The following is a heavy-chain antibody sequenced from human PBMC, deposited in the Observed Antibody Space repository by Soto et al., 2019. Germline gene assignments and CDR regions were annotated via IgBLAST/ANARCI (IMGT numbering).Heavy chain of an antibody. CDR1: GGSFSGYY. D-gene: IGHD3-3*01. CDR3: ARKITIFGVVIMRKTPNWFDP. CDR2: INHSGST. Sequence: SETLSLTCAVYGGSFSGYYWSWIRQPPGKGLEWFGEINHSGSTNYNPSLKSRVTISVDTSKNQFSLKLSSVTAADTAVYYCARKITIFGVVIMRKTPNWFDPWGQGTLVTVSS. J-gene: IGHJ5*02. V-gene: IGHV4-34*01.